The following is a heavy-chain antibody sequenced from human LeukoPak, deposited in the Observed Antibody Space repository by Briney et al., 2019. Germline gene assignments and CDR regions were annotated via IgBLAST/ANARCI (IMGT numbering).Heavy chain of an antibody. Sequence: GGSLRLSCAASGFTFSSYGMHWVRQAPGKGLEWVAVIWYDGSNKYYADSVKGRFTISRDNSKNTLYLQMNSLRAEDTAVYYCARDGDVATLSFGFDYWGQGTLVTVSS. D-gene: IGHD3-16*02. CDR3: ARDGDVATLSFGFDY. CDR2: IWYDGSNK. V-gene: IGHV3-33*01. CDR1: GFTFSSYG. J-gene: IGHJ4*02.